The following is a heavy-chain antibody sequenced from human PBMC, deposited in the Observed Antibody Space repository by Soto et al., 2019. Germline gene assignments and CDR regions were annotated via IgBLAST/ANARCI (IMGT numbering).Heavy chain of an antibody. D-gene: IGHD2-8*01. CDR3: AKGSGVLMVYAFDY. Sequence: GGSLRLSCAASGFTFSSYWMSWVRQAPGKGLEWVANINQDGSEKYYVDSVKGRFTISRDNAKNSLYLQMNSLRAEDTALYYCAKGSGVLMVYAFDYWGQGTLVTVSS. CDR2: INQDGSEK. V-gene: IGHV3-7*03. J-gene: IGHJ4*02. CDR1: GFTFSSYW.